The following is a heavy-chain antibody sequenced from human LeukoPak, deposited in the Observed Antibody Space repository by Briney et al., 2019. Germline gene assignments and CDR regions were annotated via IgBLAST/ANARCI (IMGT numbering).Heavy chain of an antibody. CDR1: GFTFSSYA. D-gene: IGHD4-17*01. J-gene: IGHJ3*02. CDR3: AKPPPDDYGDYAGAFDI. CDR2: ISGSGGST. V-gene: IGHV3-23*01. Sequence: PGGSLRLSCAASGFTFSSYAMSWVRQAPGKGLEWVSAISGSGGSTYYADSVKGRFTISRDKSKNTLYLQMNSLRAEDTAVYYCAKPPPDDYGDYAGAFDIWGQGTMVTVSS.